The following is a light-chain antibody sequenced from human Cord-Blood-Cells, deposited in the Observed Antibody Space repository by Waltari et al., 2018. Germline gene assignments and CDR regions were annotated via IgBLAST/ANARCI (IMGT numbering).Light chain of an antibody. V-gene: IGLV2-8*01. CDR1: SSDVGGYNY. CDR3: SSYAGSNNYVV. J-gene: IGLJ2*01. CDR2: EVS. Sequence: QSALTQPPSASGSPGQSVTIPCTGTSSDVGGYNYVSWYQQHPGKAPKLMIYEVSKRPSGVPDRFSGSKSGNTASLTVSGLQAEDEADYYCSSYAGSNNYVVFGGGIKLTVL.